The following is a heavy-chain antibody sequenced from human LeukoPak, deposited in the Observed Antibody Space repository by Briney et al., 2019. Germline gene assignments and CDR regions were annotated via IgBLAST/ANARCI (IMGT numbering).Heavy chain of an antibody. CDR2: ITDSGSAI. Sequence: PGGSLRLSCAASGFSFSDYYMNWIRQAPGKGLEWVSYITDSGSAIYYADSVKGRFTISRDNTKNSLYLQMNSLRAEDTAVYFCARDGQRNYFYGMDVRGQGTTVTVSS. D-gene: IGHD5-24*01. CDR3: ARDGQRNYFYGMDV. V-gene: IGHV3-11*01. CDR1: GFSFSDYY. J-gene: IGHJ6*02.